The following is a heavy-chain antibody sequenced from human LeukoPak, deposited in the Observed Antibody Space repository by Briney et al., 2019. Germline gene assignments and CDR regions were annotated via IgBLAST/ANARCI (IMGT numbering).Heavy chain of an antibody. J-gene: IGHJ4*02. CDR2: MNPNSGNT. CDR1: GYTFTSYD. CDR3: ARGRGVSLWFGELLSGDY. D-gene: IGHD3-10*01. V-gene: IGHV1-8*01. Sequence: ASVKVSCKASGYTFTSYDINWVRQATGQGLGWMGWMNPNSGNTGYAQKFQGRVTMTRDTSISTAYMELSSLRSEDTAVYYCARGRGVSLWFGELLSGDYWGQGTLVTVSS.